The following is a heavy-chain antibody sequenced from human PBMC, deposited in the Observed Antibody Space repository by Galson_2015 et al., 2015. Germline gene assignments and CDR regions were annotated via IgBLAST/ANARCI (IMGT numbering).Heavy chain of an antibody. CDR3: ARDFYGIIRTIAH. J-gene: IGHJ4*02. V-gene: IGHV3-30*01. CDR1: GFTFSTYA. CDR2: IPYDGSYQ. Sequence: SLRLSCAASGFTFSTYALHWVRQAPGKGLEWVAVIPYDGSYQYYADSVKGRFSISRDNSNNTLYLQMNSLRAEDTAVYYCARDFYGIIRTIAHWGQGTLVTVSS. D-gene: IGHD3-10*01.